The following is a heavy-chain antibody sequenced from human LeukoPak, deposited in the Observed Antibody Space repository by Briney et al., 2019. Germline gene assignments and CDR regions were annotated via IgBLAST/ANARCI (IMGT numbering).Heavy chain of an antibody. V-gene: IGHV3-48*03. D-gene: IGHD3-10*02. Sequence: GGSLRLSCAASGFIFSDYVMNWVRQAPGKGPEWVSYISSSGSTIYYADSVKGRFTISRDNAKNSLYLQMNSLRAEDTAVYYCAELGITMIGGVWGKGTTVTISS. CDR1: GFIFSDYV. J-gene: IGHJ6*04. CDR2: ISSSGSTI. CDR3: AELGITMIGGV.